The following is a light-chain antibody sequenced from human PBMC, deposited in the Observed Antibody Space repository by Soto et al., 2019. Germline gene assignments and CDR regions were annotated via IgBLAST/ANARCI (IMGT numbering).Light chain of an antibody. CDR2: DAS. V-gene: IGKV3-11*01. J-gene: IGKJ5*01. CDR1: QSVSSY. Sequence: EIVLTQSPATLSLSPGERATLSCRASQSVSSYLAWYQQKHGQAPRLLIYDASNRATGIPARFSGSGSGTDFTLTISSLEPEDFAVYYCQQRSKWPLTFGQGTRLEIK. CDR3: QQRSKWPLT.